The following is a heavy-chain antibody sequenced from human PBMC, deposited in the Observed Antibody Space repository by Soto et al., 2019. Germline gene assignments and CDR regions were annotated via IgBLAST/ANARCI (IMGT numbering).Heavy chain of an antibody. Sequence: GGSLRLSCAASGFTFDDYAMHWVRQAPGKGLEWVSGISWNSGSIGYADSVKGRFTISRDNAKNSLYLQMNSLRAEDTALYYCAKDISSERRGAFDIWGQGTMVTVSS. D-gene: IGHD1-1*01. CDR2: ISWNSGSI. CDR3: AKDISSERRGAFDI. J-gene: IGHJ3*02. V-gene: IGHV3-9*01. CDR1: GFTFDDYA.